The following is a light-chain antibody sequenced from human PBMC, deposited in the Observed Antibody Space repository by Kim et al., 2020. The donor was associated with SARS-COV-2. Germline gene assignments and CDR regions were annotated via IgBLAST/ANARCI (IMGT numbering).Light chain of an antibody. CDR2: EVS. V-gene: IGLV2-8*01. CDR3: SSYAGSNNL. J-gene: IGLJ2*01. CDR1: SCDVGVYTY. Sequence: PGHASTIPCAGTSCDVGVYTYVSCYHQHPGKAPKLMIYEVSKRPSGVPDRFSGSKSGNTASLTVSGLQAEDEADYYCSSYAGSNNLFGGGTQLTVL.